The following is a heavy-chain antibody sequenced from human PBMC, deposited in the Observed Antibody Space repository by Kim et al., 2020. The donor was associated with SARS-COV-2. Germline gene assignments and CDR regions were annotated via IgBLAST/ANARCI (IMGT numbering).Heavy chain of an antibody. Sequence: EYAASVKGRFIISGDDSQNSLYLQMNSLKTEDTAVYYCASSWGDLRYFDYWGQGALVTISS. CDR3: ASSWGDLRYFDY. D-gene: IGHD3-16*01. V-gene: IGHV3-72*01. J-gene: IGHJ4*02.